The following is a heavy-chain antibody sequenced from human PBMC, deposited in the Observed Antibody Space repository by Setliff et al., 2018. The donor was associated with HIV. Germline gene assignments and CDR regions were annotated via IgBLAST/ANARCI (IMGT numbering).Heavy chain of an antibody. CDR2: ISPYNGHT. Sequence: AASVKVSCKASGYTFTSYAMNWVRQAPGQGLEWLGWISPYNGHTNFAQKFQGRVTMTTDTATSTAYMELRSLRPDDTAVYYCGRWGHGYNSYDHWGQGTLVTVSS. CDR3: GRWGHGYNSYDH. J-gene: IGHJ4*02. V-gene: IGHV1-18*01. CDR1: GYTFTSYA. D-gene: IGHD5-12*01.